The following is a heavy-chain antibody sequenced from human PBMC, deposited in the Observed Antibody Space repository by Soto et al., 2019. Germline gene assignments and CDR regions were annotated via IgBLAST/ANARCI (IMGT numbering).Heavy chain of an antibody. CDR3: SRGGDAYKAGNY. J-gene: IGHJ4*02. CDR2: IHHSGSI. V-gene: IGHV4-34*01. CDR1: GGSLSGYY. D-gene: IGHD1-1*01. Sequence: QVQLQQWGAGLLKPSETLSLTCAVYGGSLSGYYWTWIRRPPGKGLEWIGEIHHSGSINYNSSLTRRVTISADPSKNQFFLKLSSVTAADTAVYYCSRGGDAYKAGNYWGQGTLVTVSS.